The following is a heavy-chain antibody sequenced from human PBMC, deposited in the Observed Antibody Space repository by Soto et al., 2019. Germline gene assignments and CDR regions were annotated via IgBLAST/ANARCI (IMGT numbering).Heavy chain of an antibody. CDR3: VSRDGYNWYWFDP. D-gene: IGHD5-12*01. Sequence: SVKVARKTSGGTLTSYVISLGRKTPVQGLEWMRGFIRICGTANYAQKFQGRVTITADDSTSTAYMELSSLSSEDTAVYYCVSRDGYNWYWFDPWGQGTLVTVSS. V-gene: IGHV1-69*13. J-gene: IGHJ5*02. CDR1: GGTLTSYV. CDR2: FIRICGTA.